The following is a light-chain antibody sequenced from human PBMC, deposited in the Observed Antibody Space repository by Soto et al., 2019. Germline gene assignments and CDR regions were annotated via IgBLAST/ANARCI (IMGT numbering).Light chain of an antibody. CDR2: DVS. Sequence: QSVLTQPASVSGSRGQSITISCTGTSSDVGGYNSVSWYQQHPGKAPQLMIYDVSYRPSGVSDRFSGSKSGNTASLTVSGLRAEDEADYYCSSYASTATRVFGGGTKVTVL. CDR1: SSDVGGYNS. CDR3: SSYASTATRV. V-gene: IGLV2-14*01. J-gene: IGLJ3*02.